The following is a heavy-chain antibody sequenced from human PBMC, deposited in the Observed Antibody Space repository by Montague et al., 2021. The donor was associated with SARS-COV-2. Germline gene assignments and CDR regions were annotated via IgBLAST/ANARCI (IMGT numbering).Heavy chain of an antibody. J-gene: IGHJ4*02. CDR3: ARDHGSGWFTFDY. D-gene: IGHD6-19*01. CDR2: IYSGGST. V-gene: IGHV3-53*04. Sequence: SLRLSCPASGFTVSSNYMSWVRQAPGKGPEWVSVIYSGGSTYYADSVKGRFTISRHNSKNTLYLQMNSLRAEDTAVYYCARDHGSGWFTFDYWGQGTLVTVSS. CDR1: GFTVSSNY.